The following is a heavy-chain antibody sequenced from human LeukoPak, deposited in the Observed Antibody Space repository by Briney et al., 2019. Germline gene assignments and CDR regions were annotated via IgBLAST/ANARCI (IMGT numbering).Heavy chain of an antibody. J-gene: IGHJ4*02. D-gene: IGHD3-22*01. CDR2: FNPNSGGT. CDR3: AREYYFDNSGYYGVGDY. V-gene: IGHV1-2*02. Sequence: ASVKVSCKASGYTFTAYYIHWVRQPPGQGLEWMGWFNPNSGGTNYAQKFQGRVTMTRDTSISTAYMELSRLRSDDTAVYYCAREYYFDNSGYYGVGDYWGQGTLVTVSS. CDR1: GYTFTAYY.